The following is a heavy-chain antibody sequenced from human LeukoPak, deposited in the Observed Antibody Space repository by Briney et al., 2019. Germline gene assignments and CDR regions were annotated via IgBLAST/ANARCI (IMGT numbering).Heavy chain of an antibody. V-gene: IGHV3-30*02. Sequence: PGRSLRLSCAASGFTFSSYGMHWVRQAPGKGLEWVAFIRYDGSNKYYADSVKGRFTISRDNSKNTLYLQMNSLRAEDTAVYYCAKDSLEWVSYYFDLWGRGTLVTVSS. CDR1: GFTFSSYG. D-gene: IGHD3-3*01. J-gene: IGHJ2*01. CDR3: AKDSLEWVSYYFDL. CDR2: IRYDGSNK.